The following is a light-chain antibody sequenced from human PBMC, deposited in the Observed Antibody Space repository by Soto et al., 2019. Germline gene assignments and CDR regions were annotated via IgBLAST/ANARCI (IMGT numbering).Light chain of an antibody. CDR2: GAS. CDR1: QSISSN. V-gene: IGKV3-15*01. J-gene: IGKJ1*01. Sequence: EVVMTQSPATLSVSPGERATLSCRASQSISSNLAWYQQKPGQPPRLLIYGASTRATGIPARFGGSGSGTEFTLTISSLQSEDFAVYYCQRYNNWPPWTFGQGTKVEIK. CDR3: QRYNNWPPWT.